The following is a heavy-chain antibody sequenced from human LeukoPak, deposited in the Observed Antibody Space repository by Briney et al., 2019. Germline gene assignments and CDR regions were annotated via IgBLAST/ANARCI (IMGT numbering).Heavy chain of an antibody. CDR2: VHFSGSN. CDR3: ARGYFDSRGYSSPFDF. Sequence: SETLSLTCTVYGASITNYYWGCTRQPPGKALEWVGSVHFSGSNYYNPSLKSRVLISLDTSKNQVSLRVNSVTAADMAVYYCARGYFDSRGYSSPFDFWGRGTLVTV. CDR1: GASITNYY. V-gene: IGHV4-59*08. D-gene: IGHD3-22*01. J-gene: IGHJ4*02.